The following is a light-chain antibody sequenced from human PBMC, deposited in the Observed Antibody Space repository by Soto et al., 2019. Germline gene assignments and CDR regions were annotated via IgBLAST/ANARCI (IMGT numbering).Light chain of an antibody. CDR3: QQSYSTLLT. Sequence: DFQMTQSPSTLSASVGDRVTITCRASQNIRSRLAWFQQKPGKAPKLLIYDASSLESGVPQRFSGSGSGTEFTLTISSLQSEDFATYYCQQSYSTLLTFGGGTKVDNK. CDR1: QNIRSR. V-gene: IGKV1-5*01. CDR2: DAS. J-gene: IGKJ4*01.